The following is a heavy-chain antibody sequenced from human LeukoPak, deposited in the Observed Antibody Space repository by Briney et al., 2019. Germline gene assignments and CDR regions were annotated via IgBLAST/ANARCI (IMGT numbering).Heavy chain of an antibody. CDR3: AKASDFDSSGFPIDVFDF. J-gene: IGHJ4*02. CDR2: ISGAGGTT. V-gene: IGHV3-23*01. CDR1: GFTFSTFD. Sequence: GGSLRLSCAASGFTFSTFDMSWVRQAPGKGLQWVSTISGAGGTTLFADSVKGRFSISRDNSNNKVFLQMNSLRVEDTAVYYCAKASDFDSSGFPIDVFDFWGQGLLVSVPS. D-gene: IGHD3-22*01.